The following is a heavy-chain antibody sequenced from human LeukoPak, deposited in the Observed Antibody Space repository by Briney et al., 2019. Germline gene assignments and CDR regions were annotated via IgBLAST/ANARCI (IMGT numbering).Heavy chain of an antibody. V-gene: IGHV4-39*07. CDR3: ARDCASCSEDY. CDR1: GGSISSSSYY. Sequence: PSETLSLTCTVSGGSISSSSYYWGWIRQPPGKGLEWIGSIYYSGSTYYNPSLKSRVTISVDTSKNQFSLKLSSVTAADTAVYYCARDCASCSEDYWGQGTLVTVSS. J-gene: IGHJ4*02. CDR2: IYYSGST. D-gene: IGHD2-2*01.